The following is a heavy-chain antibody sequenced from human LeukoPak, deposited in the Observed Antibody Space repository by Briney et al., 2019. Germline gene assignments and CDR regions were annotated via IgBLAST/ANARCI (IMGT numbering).Heavy chain of an antibody. J-gene: IGHJ6*02. D-gene: IGHD5-18*01. Sequence: GGSLRLSCAASGFTFTTYWMHRVRQAPGKGLVWVSHINSDGSITSYADSVKGRFTISRDNAKNTLYLQMNSLRAEDTAVYYCARDAVDTVNAVWGQGTTVTVSS. CDR3: ARDAVDTVNAV. V-gene: IGHV3-74*01. CDR1: GFTFTTYW. CDR2: INSDGSIT.